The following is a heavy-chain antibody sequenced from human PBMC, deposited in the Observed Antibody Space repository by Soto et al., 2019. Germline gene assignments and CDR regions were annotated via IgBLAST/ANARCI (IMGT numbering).Heavy chain of an antibody. Sequence: EVQLVQSGAEVKKPGESLRISCKGSGYSFTSYWISWVRQMPGKGLEWMGRIDPSNSDINYSPSFQGHVTISADKSITTAYLQWRSLRASDTAMYYCARDGYCSGGSCPDPWGQGTLVTVSS. D-gene: IGHD2-15*01. V-gene: IGHV5-10-1*03. CDR1: GYSFTSYW. J-gene: IGHJ5*02. CDR3: ARDGYCSGGSCPDP. CDR2: IDPSNSDI.